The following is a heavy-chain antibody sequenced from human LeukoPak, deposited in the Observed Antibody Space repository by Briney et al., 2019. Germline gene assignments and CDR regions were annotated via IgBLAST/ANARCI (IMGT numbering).Heavy chain of an antibody. V-gene: IGHV3-30*04. D-gene: IGHD3-3*01. CDR1: GFTFSSYV. CDR2: ISYDGSNE. CDR3: AKSNDFWSGSSFDY. Sequence: GGSLRLSCAASGFTFSSYVMHWVRQAPGKGLEWVAIISYDGSNEYYADSVKGRFTISRDNSKNTLYLQMNSLRAEDTAVYYCAKSNDFWSGSSFDYWGQGTLVTVSS. J-gene: IGHJ4*02.